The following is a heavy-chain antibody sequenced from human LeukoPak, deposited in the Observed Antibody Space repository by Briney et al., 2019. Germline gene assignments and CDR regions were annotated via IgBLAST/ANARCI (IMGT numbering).Heavy chain of an antibody. Sequence: PGGSLRLSCAASGFTFSDYYMSWIRQAPGKGLEWVSYISSSGSTIYYADSVKGRFTISRDNAKNSLYLQMNSLRAEDTAVYYCARPWGDYVPYDAFDIWGQGTMVTVSS. J-gene: IGHJ3*02. CDR2: ISSSGSTI. D-gene: IGHD4-17*01. CDR3: ARPWGDYVPYDAFDI. V-gene: IGHV3-11*01. CDR1: GFTFSDYY.